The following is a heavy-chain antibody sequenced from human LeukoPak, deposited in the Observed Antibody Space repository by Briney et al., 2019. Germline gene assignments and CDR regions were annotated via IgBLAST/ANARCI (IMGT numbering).Heavy chain of an antibody. V-gene: IGHV4-34*01. Sequence: PSETLSLTCAVYGGSFSGYYWSWIRQPPGKGLEWIGEINHSGSTNYNPSLKSRVTISVDTSKNQFSLKLSSVIAADTAVYYCARDGQYYYGSGSYGRYYYYGMDVWGQGTTVTVSS. D-gene: IGHD3-10*01. CDR1: GGSFSGYY. CDR2: INHSGST. J-gene: IGHJ6*02. CDR3: ARDGQYYYGSGSYGRYYYYGMDV.